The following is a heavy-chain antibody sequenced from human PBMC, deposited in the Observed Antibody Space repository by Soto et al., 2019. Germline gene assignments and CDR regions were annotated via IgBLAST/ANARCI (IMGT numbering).Heavy chain of an antibody. CDR3: ARDGSTSWYSYDSHGMDV. D-gene: IGHD5-18*01. J-gene: IGHJ6*02. CDR1: GFTFRTYW. Sequence: EVQLVESGGGLVQPGGSLRLSCGASGFTFRTYWLSWVRQVPGKGLEWVANINQDGSEKNYVDSVKGRFTISRDNAKTSLYLQMSSLRAEDTALYYCARDGSTSWYSYDSHGMDVWGHGTTVTVSS. CDR2: INQDGSEK. V-gene: IGHV3-7*05.